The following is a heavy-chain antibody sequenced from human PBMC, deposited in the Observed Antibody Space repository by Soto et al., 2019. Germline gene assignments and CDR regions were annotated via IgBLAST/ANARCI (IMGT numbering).Heavy chain of an antibody. J-gene: IGHJ4*02. CDR3: ARERISMVRGAPFY. CDR2: INAGNGNT. D-gene: IGHD3-10*01. CDR1: GYTSNNYA. V-gene: IGHV1-3*01. Sequence: QAQLVQSGAEVKKPGASVKVSCKASGYTSNNYAMHWVRQAPGQGLEWMGCINAGNGNTKYSQKFQDRVTISRDTSASTAYMELSSLRYEDMAFYYCARERISMVRGAPFYWGQGTLVTVSS.